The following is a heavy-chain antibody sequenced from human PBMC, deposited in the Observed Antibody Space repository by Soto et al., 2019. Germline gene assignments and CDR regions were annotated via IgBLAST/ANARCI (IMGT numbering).Heavy chain of an antibody. Sequence: SETLSLTCIFSGGSISSGDYYWSWIRQPPGKGLEWIGYIYYSGSTYYNPSLKSRVTISVDTSKNQFSLKLSSVTAADTAVYYCARVSITMVRGLRLNWFDPWGQGTLVTVSS. CDR1: GGSISSGDYY. CDR2: IYYSGST. J-gene: IGHJ5*02. V-gene: IGHV4-30-4*01. D-gene: IGHD3-10*01. CDR3: ARVSITMVRGLRLNWFDP.